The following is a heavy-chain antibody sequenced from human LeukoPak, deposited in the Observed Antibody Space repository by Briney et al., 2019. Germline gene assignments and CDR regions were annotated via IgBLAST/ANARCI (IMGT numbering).Heavy chain of an antibody. CDR2: IRSKTNNYVT. CDR1: GFIFSGSA. Sequence: PGGSLRLSCAASGFIFSGSAIHWVRQASGKGLEWVVRIRSKTNNYVTAYAASVKGRFTISRDDSKNTAYLQMNSLKTEDTAVYYCTTLYDFWSGLYYMDVWGKGTTVTVSS. D-gene: IGHD3-3*01. V-gene: IGHV3-73*01. J-gene: IGHJ6*03. CDR3: TTLYDFWSGLYYMDV.